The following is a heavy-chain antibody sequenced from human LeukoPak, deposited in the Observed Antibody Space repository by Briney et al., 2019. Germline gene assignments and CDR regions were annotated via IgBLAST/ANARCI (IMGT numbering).Heavy chain of an antibody. CDR1: GGSFSGYY. V-gene: IGHV4-34*01. Sequence: SETLSLTCAVYGGSFSGYYWSWIRQPPGKGLEWIGEINHSGSTNYNPSLKSRVTISVDTSKNQFSLKLSSVTAADTAVYYCARGRVGGVIVGRWGQGTLVTVSP. CDR2: INHSGST. J-gene: IGHJ4*02. D-gene: IGHD3-16*02. CDR3: ARGRVGGVIVGR.